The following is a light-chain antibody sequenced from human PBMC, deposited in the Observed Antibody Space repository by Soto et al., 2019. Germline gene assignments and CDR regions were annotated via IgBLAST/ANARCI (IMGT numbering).Light chain of an antibody. CDR1: QSVSSN. CDR2: DAS. J-gene: IGKJ4*01. CDR3: QQFSSYPLT. V-gene: IGKV3-20*01. Sequence: IVMTQSPATLSVSPGERSTLSCRASQSVSSNLAWYQQKPGQAPRLLIYDASSRATGIPDRFSGGGSGTDFTLTISRLEPEDFAVYYCQQFSSYPLTFGGGTKVDIK.